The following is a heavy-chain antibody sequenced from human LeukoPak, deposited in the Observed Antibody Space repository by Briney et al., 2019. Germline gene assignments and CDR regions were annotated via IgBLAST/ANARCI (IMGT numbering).Heavy chain of an antibody. Sequence: GGSLRLSCAASGFTFSSYSMNWVRQAPGKGLEWVSSISSSSSYIYYADSVKGRFTISRDNAKNSLYLQMNSLRAEDTAVYYCAREVVVSYYYMDVWGKGTTVTISS. D-gene: IGHD3-22*01. CDR1: GFTFSSYS. CDR3: AREVVVSYYYMDV. CDR2: ISSSSSYI. J-gene: IGHJ6*03. V-gene: IGHV3-21*01.